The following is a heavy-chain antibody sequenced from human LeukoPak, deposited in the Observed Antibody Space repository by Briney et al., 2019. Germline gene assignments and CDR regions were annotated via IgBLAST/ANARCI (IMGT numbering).Heavy chain of an antibody. CDR2: ISGSGGST. CDR1: GFTFSSYE. D-gene: IGHD2-15*01. J-gene: IGHJ1*01. CDR3: AKMRWPEYFQH. Sequence: GGSLRLSCAASGFTFSSYEMNWVRQAPGKGLEWVSAISGSGGSTYYADSVKGRFTISRDNSKNTLYLQMNSLRAEDTAVYYCAKMRWPEYFQHWGQGTLVTVSS. V-gene: IGHV3-23*01.